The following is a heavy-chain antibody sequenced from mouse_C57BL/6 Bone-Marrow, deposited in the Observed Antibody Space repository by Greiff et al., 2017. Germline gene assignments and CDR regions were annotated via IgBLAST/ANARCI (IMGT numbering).Heavy chain of an antibody. J-gene: IGHJ4*01. V-gene: IGHV1-63*01. Sequence: QVQLQQSGAELVRPGTSVKMSCKASGYTFTNYWIGWAKQRPGHGLEWIGDIYPGGGYTNYNEKFKGKATLTADKSSNTAYMQFSSLTSEDSAIYYCARIYDGYGEYAMDYWGQGNAVTVTS. D-gene: IGHD2-3*01. CDR1: GYTFTNYW. CDR3: ARIYDGYGEYAMDY. CDR2: IYPGGGYT.